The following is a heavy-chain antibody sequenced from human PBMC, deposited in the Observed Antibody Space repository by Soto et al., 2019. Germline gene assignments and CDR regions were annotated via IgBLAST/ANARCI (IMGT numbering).Heavy chain of an antibody. D-gene: IGHD3-10*01. J-gene: IGHJ4*02. V-gene: IGHV4-31*03. CDR2: IYYSGST. CDR1: GGSISSGGYY. Sequence: QVQLQESGPGLVKPSQTLSLTCTVSGGSISSGGYYWSLIRQHPGKGLEWIGYIYYSGSTYYNPSLKSRVTISVDTSKNQFSLKLSSVTAADTAVYYCASQITMVRGALEYYFDYWGPGTLVTVSS. CDR3: ASQITMVRGALEYYFDY.